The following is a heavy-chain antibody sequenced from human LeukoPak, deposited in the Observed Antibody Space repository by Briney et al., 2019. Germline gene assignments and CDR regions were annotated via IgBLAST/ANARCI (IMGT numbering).Heavy chain of an antibody. J-gene: IGHJ6*02. CDR3: ASYCSSPSCIHNPYSYYGMDV. CDR1: GGSFSGYY. CDR2: INHSGST. Sequence: SETLSLTCAVYGGSFSGYYWSWIRQPPGKGLERIGEINHSGSTNYNPPLKRRVTISVDTSKNQFSLKLSPVTAADKALYYCASYCSSPSCIHNPYSYYGMDVWGQGPTVTVSS. V-gene: IGHV4-34*01. D-gene: IGHD2-2*01.